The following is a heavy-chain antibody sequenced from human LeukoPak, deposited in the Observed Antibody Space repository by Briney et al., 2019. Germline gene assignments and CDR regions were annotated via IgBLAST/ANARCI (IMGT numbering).Heavy chain of an antibody. CDR1: GFTFSSYA. V-gene: IGHV3-23*01. Sequence: PGGSLRLSCAASGFTFSSYAMSWVRQAPGKGLEWVSAIIGSGGSTYYADSVKGRFTISRDNSKNTLYLQMNSLRAEDTAVYYCAKSYSSGWYGVVSHFDYWGQGTLVTVSS. J-gene: IGHJ4*02. D-gene: IGHD6-19*01. CDR2: IIGSGGST. CDR3: AKSYSSGWYGVVSHFDY.